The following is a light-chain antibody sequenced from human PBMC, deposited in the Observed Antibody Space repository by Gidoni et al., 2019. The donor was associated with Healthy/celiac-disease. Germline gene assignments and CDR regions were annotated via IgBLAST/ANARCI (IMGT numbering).Light chain of an antibody. V-gene: IGLV1-44*01. CDR3: AAWDDSLNGHVV. CDR1: SSNIGSNT. J-gene: IGLJ2*01. Sequence: QSVLTQPPSASGTPGQTVTLSCSGSSSNIGSNTVNWYQQLPGTAPKLLIYSNNQRPSGVPDRFSGSKSGTSASLAISGLQSEDEADYYCAAWDDSLNGHVVFGGGTKLTVL. CDR2: SNN.